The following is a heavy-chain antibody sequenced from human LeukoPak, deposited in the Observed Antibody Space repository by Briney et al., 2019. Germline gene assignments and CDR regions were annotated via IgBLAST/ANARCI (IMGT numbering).Heavy chain of an antibody. CDR3: ALGYYDSSGYCDY. V-gene: IGHV4-34*01. J-gene: IGHJ4*02. CDR1: GGSFSGYY. Sequence: SETLSLTCAVYGGSFSGYYWSWIRQPPGKGLEWIGEINHSGSTNCNPSLKSRVTISVDTSKNQFSLKLSSVTAADTAVYYCALGYYDSSGYCDYWGQGTLVTVSS. CDR2: INHSGST. D-gene: IGHD3-22*01.